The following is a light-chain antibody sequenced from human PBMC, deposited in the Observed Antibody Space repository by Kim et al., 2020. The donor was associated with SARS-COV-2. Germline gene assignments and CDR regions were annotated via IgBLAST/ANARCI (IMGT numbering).Light chain of an antibody. CDR1: SSDVGGYNH. CDR3: SSYRSSSTWV. CDR2: DVS. V-gene: IGLV2-14*04. Sequence: GQSITIACTGTSSDVGGYNHVSWYQQYPGKAPKLMIYDVSKWPSGVSNRFSGSKSGNTASLTNSGLQAEDEADYYCSSYRSSSTWVFGGGTQLTVL. J-gene: IGLJ3*02.